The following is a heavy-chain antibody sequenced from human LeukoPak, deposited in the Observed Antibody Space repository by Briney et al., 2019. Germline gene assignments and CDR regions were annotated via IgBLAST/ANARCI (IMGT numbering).Heavy chain of an antibody. D-gene: IGHD4-17*01. J-gene: IGHJ4*02. Sequence: GGTLRLSCAASGLTFSSYGMNWVRQAPGKGLEWLSSITSSSSYIYYADSVKGRFTISRDNAKNSLYLQMNSLRAEDTAVYYCARIAVTYTFDYWGQGTLVTVSS. CDR2: ITSSSSYI. V-gene: IGHV3-21*01. CDR3: ARIAVTYTFDY. CDR1: GLTFSSYG.